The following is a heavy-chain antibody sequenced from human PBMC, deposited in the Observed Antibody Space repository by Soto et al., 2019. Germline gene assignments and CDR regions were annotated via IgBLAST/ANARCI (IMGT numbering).Heavy chain of an antibody. CDR2: ISAYNGNT. CDR3: ARDHGRRNNYYGSGSLSTIDY. CDR1: GYTFTSYG. D-gene: IGHD3-10*01. V-gene: IGHV1-18*01. J-gene: IGHJ4*02. Sequence: ASVKVSCKASGYTFTSYGISWVRQAPGQGLEWMGRISAYNGNTNYAQKLQGRVTMTTDTSTSTAYMELRSLRSDDTAVYYCARDHGRRNNYYGSGSLSTIDYWGQGTLVTVSS.